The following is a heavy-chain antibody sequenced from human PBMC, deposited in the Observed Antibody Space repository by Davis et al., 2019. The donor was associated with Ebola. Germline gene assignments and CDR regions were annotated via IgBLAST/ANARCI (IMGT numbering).Heavy chain of an antibody. J-gene: IGHJ3*02. CDR1: GVSIHSSNNY. V-gene: IGHV4-39*01. Sequence: MPSETLSLTCTVSGVSIHSSNNYWAWIRQPPGKGLEWIGTFYYSVSTYYNPSPKSRVTMSVDASKNQFSLKLISVTAAETAVYYGARSRYSSSWYAFDIWGQGTMVTISS. CDR2: FYYSVST. CDR3: ARSRYSSSWYAFDI. D-gene: IGHD6-13*01.